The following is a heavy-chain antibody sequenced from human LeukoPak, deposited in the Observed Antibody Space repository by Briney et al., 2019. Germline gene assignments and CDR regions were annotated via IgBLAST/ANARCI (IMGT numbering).Heavy chain of an antibody. CDR1: GGSISSGGYY. Sequence: PSETLSLTCTVSGGSISSGGYYWSWIRQPPGKGLEWIGYIYYSGRTNYNPSLRSRVTMSVGTSKNQFSLKLSSVTAADTAVYYCASSHMLQYCSRTNCGREFDCWGQGTLVTVSS. J-gene: IGHJ4*02. V-gene: IGHV4-61*08. CDR3: ASSHMLQYCSRTNCGREFDC. D-gene: IGHD2-2*01. CDR2: IYYSGRT.